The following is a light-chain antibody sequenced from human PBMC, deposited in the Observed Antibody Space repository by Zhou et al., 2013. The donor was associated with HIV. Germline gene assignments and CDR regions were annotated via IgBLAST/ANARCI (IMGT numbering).Light chain of an antibody. CDR2: GAS. CDR3: QHYNHFPST. Sequence: DIQMTQSPSSVSASIGDTIIITCRATQDIASSLAWYQQRPGEGPKLLIYGASNLQPGVPSRFRGSGSGTEFTLTISSLQPDDFASYYCQHYNHFPSTFGQGTKVEFK. V-gene: IGKV1-5*01. CDR1: QDIASS. J-gene: IGKJ1*01.